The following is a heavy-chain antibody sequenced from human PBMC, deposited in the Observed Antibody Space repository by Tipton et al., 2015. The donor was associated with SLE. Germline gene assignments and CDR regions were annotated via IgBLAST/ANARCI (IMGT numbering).Heavy chain of an antibody. CDR1: GFTFRTYA. D-gene: IGHD3-3*01. Sequence: SLRLSCAASGFTFRTYAMAWVRQSPGKGLEWVSVIYRGGTTYNADSVKGRFTISRDNSNNTLYLQMNSLRADDTAVYYCARGPLSYDFWTGGYFDYWGQGTLVTVSS. J-gene: IGHJ4*02. V-gene: IGHV3-53*01. CDR2: IYRGGTT. CDR3: ARGPLSYDFWTGGYFDY.